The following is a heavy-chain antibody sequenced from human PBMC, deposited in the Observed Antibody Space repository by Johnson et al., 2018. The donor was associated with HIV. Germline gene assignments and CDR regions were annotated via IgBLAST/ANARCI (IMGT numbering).Heavy chain of an antibody. V-gene: IGHV3-30*03. CDR2: ISYDGSNK. J-gene: IGHJ3*01. CDR1: GFTFSSYG. CDR3: ARGVTGYSYGT. Sequence: QVQLVESGGGVDQPGRSLRLSCAASGFTFSSYGMHWVRQAPGKGLEWVAVISYDGSNKYYADPLKGRLPIPRANSKNTLYLKMNSLRIEDTAVYYCARGVTGYSYGTWGQGTMVTVPS. D-gene: IGHD5-18*01.